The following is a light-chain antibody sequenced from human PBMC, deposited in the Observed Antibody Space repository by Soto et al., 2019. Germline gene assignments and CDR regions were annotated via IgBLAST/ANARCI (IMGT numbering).Light chain of an antibody. CDR1: SSDVGGYNY. J-gene: IGLJ2*01. CDR3: CSYAGDLAL. CDR2: EVT. Sequence: QSVLTQPASVSGSPGQSITISCTGTSSDVGGYNYVSWYQQHPGKGPKLMIYEVTNRPSGVPDRFSGSKSGNTASLTISGLQAEDEADYYCCSYAGDLALFGGGTKLTVL. V-gene: IGLV2-14*01.